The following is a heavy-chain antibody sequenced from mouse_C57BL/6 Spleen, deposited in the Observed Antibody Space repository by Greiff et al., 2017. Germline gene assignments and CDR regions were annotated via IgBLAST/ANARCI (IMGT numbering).Heavy chain of an antibody. V-gene: IGHV5-4*01. J-gene: IGHJ4*01. CDR1: GFTFSSYA. CDR2: ISDGGSYT. Sequence: EVMLVESGGGLVKPGGSLKLSCAASGFTFSSYAMSWVRQTPEKRLEWVATISDGGSYTYYPDNVKGRFTISRDNAKNNLYLQMSHLKSEDTAMYYCARDRGSYYYCMDYWGQGTSVTVSS. CDR3: ARDRGSYYYCMDY. D-gene: IGHD3-1*01.